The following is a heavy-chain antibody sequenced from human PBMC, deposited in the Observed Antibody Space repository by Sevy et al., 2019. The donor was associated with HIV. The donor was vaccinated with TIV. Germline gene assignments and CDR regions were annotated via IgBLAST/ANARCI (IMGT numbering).Heavy chain of an antibody. Sequence: GGSLRLSCAASGFTFSGSAMHWVRQASGKGLEWVGRIRSKANSYATAYAASVKGRFTISRDDSKNMAYLQMNSLKTEDTAVYYCTRQGDIVLVPAAIRGAFDIWGQGTMVTVSS. CDR1: GFTFSGSA. D-gene: IGHD2-2*01. CDR2: IRSKANSYAT. CDR3: TRQGDIVLVPAAIRGAFDI. J-gene: IGHJ3*02. V-gene: IGHV3-73*01.